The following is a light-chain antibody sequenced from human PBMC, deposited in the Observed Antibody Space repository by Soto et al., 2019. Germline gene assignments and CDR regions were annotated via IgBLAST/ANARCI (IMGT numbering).Light chain of an antibody. CDR3: QHYDGSPRT. CDR2: GVF. J-gene: IGKJ2*01. Sequence: ENVLTQSPGTVSLSPGERATLSCRASQGVTSNHLAWYQQKPGQAPRLLIYGVFNRATGIPDRFSGSGSGTDFTLPITRLEPEDSAVYFCQHYDGSPRTFGQGTKLEIK. V-gene: IGKV3-20*01. CDR1: QGVTSNH.